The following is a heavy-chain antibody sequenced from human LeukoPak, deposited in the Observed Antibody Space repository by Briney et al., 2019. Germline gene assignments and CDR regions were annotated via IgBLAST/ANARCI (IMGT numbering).Heavy chain of an antibody. D-gene: IGHD5-24*01. CDR2: IYYSGST. Sequence: SETLSLTCTVSGGSISSYCWSWIRQPPGKGLEWIGYIYYSGSTNYNPSLKSRVTISVDTSKNQFSLKLSSVTAADTAVYYCARAVEMASFWSFDYWGQGTLVTVSS. V-gene: IGHV4-59*01. CDR3: ARAVEMASFWSFDY. CDR1: GGSISSYC. J-gene: IGHJ4*02.